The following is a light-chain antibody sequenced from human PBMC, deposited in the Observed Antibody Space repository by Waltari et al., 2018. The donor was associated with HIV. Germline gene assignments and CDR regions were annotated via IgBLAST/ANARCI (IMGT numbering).Light chain of an antibody. Sequence: SYEVTQPPSVAVSPGQTATITCSGYELGDKYTCWYQPKPGQSPLLVIYQVNKRPSGLPERFPGSSPGHTATLTSRGTLPMDEADYYCQAWGSTTSGVFGRGTRRTVL. CDR3: QAWGSTTSGV. J-gene: IGLJ3*02. CDR2: QVN. V-gene: IGLV3-1*01. CDR1: ELGDKY.